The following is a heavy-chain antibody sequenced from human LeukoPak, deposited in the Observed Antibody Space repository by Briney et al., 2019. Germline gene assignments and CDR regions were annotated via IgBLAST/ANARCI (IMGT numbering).Heavy chain of an antibody. CDR3: ARWGDRRGGAFDI. CDR2: INRDGTST. D-gene: IGHD3-16*01. Sequence: PGGSLRLSCAASGFXFSGYWIHWVRQGPGKGLVWVSLINRDGTSTAYADSVKGRFTISRDNAKNSLYLQMNSLRAEDTALYYCARWGDRRGGAFDIWGQGTMVTVSS. V-gene: IGHV3-74*01. CDR1: GFXFSGYW. J-gene: IGHJ3*02.